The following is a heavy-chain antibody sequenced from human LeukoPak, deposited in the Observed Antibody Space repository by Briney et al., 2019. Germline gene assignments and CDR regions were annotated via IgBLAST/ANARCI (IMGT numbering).Heavy chain of an antibody. Sequence: QPGGSLRLSCEISGFTFSRFATNWVRQAPGQGLEWISIISGSGSSAYYADSVKGRFIVSRDNFKNTVNLEMSSLRVEDTAVYYCVPEGFDIWGQGKMVTVSS. CDR3: VPEGFDI. V-gene: IGHV3-23*01. CDR1: GFTFSRFA. CDR2: ISGSGSSA. J-gene: IGHJ3*02.